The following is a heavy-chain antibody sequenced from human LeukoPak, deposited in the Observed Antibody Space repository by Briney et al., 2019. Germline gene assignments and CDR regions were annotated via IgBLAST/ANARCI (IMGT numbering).Heavy chain of an antibody. J-gene: IGHJ4*02. CDR2: INPDRGDT. CDR3: AREVGY. CDR1: RYTFTGYY. V-gene: IGHV1-2*02. Sequence: ASVKVSCKAFRYTFTGYYIHWVRQAPGQGPEWLGWINPDRGDTNYAQKFQGRVTMTRDTSISTAYMELSRLRSEDTAVYYCAREVGYWGQGTLVTVSS.